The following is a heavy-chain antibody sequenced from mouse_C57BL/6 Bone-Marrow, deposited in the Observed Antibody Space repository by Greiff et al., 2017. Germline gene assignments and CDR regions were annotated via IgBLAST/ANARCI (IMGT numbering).Heavy chain of an antibody. CDR3: ARKTAQATYYFDY. CDR1: GFSLTSYA. V-gene: IGHV2-9-1*01. CDR2: IWTGGGT. D-gene: IGHD3-2*02. Sequence: VQLVESGPGLVAPSQSLSITCTVSGFSLTSYAISWVRPPPGKGLEWLGVIWTGGGTNYTSALKSRLSISKDNSKSQVFLKMNSLQTDDTARYYCARKTAQATYYFDYWGQGTTLTVSS. J-gene: IGHJ2*01.